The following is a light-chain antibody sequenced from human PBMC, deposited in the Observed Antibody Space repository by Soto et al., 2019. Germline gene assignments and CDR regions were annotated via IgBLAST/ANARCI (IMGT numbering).Light chain of an antibody. Sequence: AIRMTQSPSSLSASTGDRVTITCRASQGISSYLAWYQQKPGKAPKLLIYAASTLQSGVPSRFSGSGSGTDFTLTISCLQSEDFATYYCQHSYETPWTFGQGTKVDVK. J-gene: IGKJ1*01. V-gene: IGKV1-8*01. CDR2: AAS. CDR3: QHSYETPWT. CDR1: QGISSY.